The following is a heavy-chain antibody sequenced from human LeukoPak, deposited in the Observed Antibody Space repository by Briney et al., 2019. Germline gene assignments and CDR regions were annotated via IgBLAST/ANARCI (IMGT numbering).Heavy chain of an antibody. Sequence: SETLSLTCTVSGGSISSYYWSWIRQPPGKGLEWIGYIYYSGTTNYNPSLKSRVTISVDTSKNQFSLKLSSVTAADTAVYYCASLYSSSSHFDYWGQGTLVTVSS. V-gene: IGHV4-59*12. CDR2: IYYSGTT. D-gene: IGHD6-6*01. CDR3: ASLYSSSSHFDY. CDR1: GGSISSYY. J-gene: IGHJ4*02.